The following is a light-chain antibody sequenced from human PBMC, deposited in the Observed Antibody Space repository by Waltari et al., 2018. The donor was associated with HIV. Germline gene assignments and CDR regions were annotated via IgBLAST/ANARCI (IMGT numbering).Light chain of an antibody. CDR1: SSNIGSNY. CDR2: RNN. J-gene: IGLJ2*01. CDR3: ATWDDSLSVVV. Sequence: QSVLTPPPSASGNPGQRVTISCSGSSSNIGSNYVYWYQQLPGTAPKLLIYRNNQRPSGVPDRFSGSKSGTSASLAISGLRSEDEADYYCATWDDSLSVVVFGGGTKLTVL. V-gene: IGLV1-47*01.